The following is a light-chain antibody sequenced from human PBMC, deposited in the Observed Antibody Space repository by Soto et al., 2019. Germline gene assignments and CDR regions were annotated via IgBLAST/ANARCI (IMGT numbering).Light chain of an antibody. CDR2: GAS. J-gene: IGKJ1*01. CDR3: QQYGSSGT. CDR1: QSVSNNY. Sequence: EIELTQSPGTLSLSPGERATLSCRASQSVSNNYLAWYQQKPGQAPRLLIYGASNRATGIPDRSSGSGSGTDFTLTISRLEPEDFAVYYCQQYGSSGTFGQGTKVDIK. V-gene: IGKV3-20*01.